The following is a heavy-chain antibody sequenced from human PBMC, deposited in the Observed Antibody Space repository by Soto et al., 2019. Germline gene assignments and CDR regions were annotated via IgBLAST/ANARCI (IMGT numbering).Heavy chain of an antibody. CDR2: IDPSDSYT. V-gene: IGHV5-10-1*03. Sequence: EVQLVQSGAEVKKPGESLRLSCQGSGYRFINYWISGVRQMPGKGLEGVGRIDPSDSYTMYSPSFQGHVTISIDTAINTAFLEWRSLQDSDTAMYYCVPHGNGTPFYCAFGGRGTLVPVSS. D-gene: IGHD2-8*02. CDR3: VPHGNGTPFYCAF. CDR1: GYRFINYW. J-gene: IGHJ4*02.